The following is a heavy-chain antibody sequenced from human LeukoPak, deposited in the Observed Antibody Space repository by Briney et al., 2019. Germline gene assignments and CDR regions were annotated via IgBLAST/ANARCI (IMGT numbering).Heavy chain of an antibody. D-gene: IGHD6-13*01. CDR3: ARQEVGAAAGTGDYYYYYMDV. CDR2: IYPGDSRI. Sequence: GESLKISCQGFGYSFTSYWIGWVRQMPGKGMEWMGVIYPGDSRIRYNPSFQGQVTIPVDKAISTAYLQWVSLKASDTAMYYCARQEVGAAAGTGDYYYYYMDVWGKGTTVTVSS. CDR1: GYSFTSYW. V-gene: IGHV5-51*01. J-gene: IGHJ6*03.